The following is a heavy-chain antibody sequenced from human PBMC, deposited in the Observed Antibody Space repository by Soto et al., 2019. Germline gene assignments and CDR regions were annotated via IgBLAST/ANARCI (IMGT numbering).Heavy chain of an antibody. J-gene: IGHJ5*02. CDR2: INLNSGDT. D-gene: IGHD5-12*01. CDR3: ARDLGGYDLDGPDT. Sequence: ASVKVSCKTSGDTFTDSSMHWVRQAPGQGLEWMGWINLNSGDTSYAEKFRGRVTMTRDTSIITAYMELTRLKSDDTAVYYCARDLGGYDLDGPDTWGQGTLVTVSS. V-gene: IGHV1-2*02. CDR1: GDTFTDSS.